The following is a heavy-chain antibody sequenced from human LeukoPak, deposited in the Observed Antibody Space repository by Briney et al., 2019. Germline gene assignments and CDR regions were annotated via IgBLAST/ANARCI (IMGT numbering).Heavy chain of an antibody. V-gene: IGHV4-39*07. J-gene: IGHJ5*02. D-gene: IGHD6-13*01. CDR3: ATSLPSSSWCQGDWFDP. CDR2: FSYSGST. CDR1: GGSISSSPYY. Sequence: SETLSLTCTVSGGSISSSPYYWGWIRQPPGKGLEWIGSFSYSGSTYYNPSLKSRVTMSVDTSKNQFSLKLSSVTAADTAVFYCATSLPSSSWCQGDWFDPWGQGTLVTVSS.